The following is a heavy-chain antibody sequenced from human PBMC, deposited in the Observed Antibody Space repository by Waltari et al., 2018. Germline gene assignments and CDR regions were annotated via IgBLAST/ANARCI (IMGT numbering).Heavy chain of an antibody. CDR1: GRSLRSHY. J-gene: IGHJ3*02. V-gene: IGHV4-59*11. CDR3: ARSRGYYDSSGYPAI. D-gene: IGHD3-22*01. Sequence: QVQLQESGPGLVKPSENLSLTCTVSGRSLRSHYCSWIREPPGKGLEWIWYIYYSGCHNYNPSLKSRVTISVDTSKNQFSLKLSSVTAADTAVYYCARSRGYYDSSGYPAIWGQGTMFTVSS. CDR2: IYYSGCH.